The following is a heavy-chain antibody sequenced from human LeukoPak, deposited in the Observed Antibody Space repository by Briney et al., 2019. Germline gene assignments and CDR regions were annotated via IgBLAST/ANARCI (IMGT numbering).Heavy chain of an antibody. CDR3: ARRWDILTGYYLIGGLFDY. V-gene: IGHV4-59*01. CDR1: GGSISSYY. J-gene: IGHJ4*02. CDR2: IYYSGST. Sequence: SETLSLTCTVSGGSISSYYWSWIRQPPGKGLEWIGYIYYSGSTNYNPSLKSRVTISVDTSKNQFSLKLSSVTAADTAVYYCARRWDILTGYYLIGGLFDYWGQGTLVTVSS. D-gene: IGHD3-9*01.